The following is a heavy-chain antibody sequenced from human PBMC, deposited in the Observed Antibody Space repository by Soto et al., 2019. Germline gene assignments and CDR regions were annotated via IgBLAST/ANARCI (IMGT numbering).Heavy chain of an antibody. J-gene: IGHJ5*02. Sequence: GGSLRLSCAASGFTFSSYWMSWVRQAPGKGLEWVANIKQDGSEKYYVDSVKGRFTISRDNAKNSLYLQMNSLRAEDTGVYYCARDIVVVVAAPPGWFDPWGQGTLVTVSS. V-gene: IGHV3-7*01. D-gene: IGHD2-15*01. CDR2: IKQDGSEK. CDR3: ARDIVVVVAAPPGWFDP. CDR1: GFTFSSYW.